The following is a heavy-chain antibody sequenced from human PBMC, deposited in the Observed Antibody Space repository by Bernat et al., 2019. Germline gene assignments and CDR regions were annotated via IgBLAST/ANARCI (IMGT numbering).Heavy chain of an antibody. Sequence: EVQLVESGGGLVQPGGSLRLSCAASGFTFSTYAMSWVRQAPGKGLEWVSAISGSGGSTYYADSVKSRFTISRDNSKNTLHLQMNSLRAEDTAVYYCVKEMISWGTFDYWGQGTLVTVSS. D-gene: IGHD3-16*01. CDR3: VKEMISWGTFDY. V-gene: IGHV3-23*04. CDR2: ISGSGGST. J-gene: IGHJ4*02. CDR1: GFTFSTYA.